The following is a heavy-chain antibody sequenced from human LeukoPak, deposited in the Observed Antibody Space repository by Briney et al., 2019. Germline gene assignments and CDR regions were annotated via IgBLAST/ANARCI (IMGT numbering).Heavy chain of an antibody. CDR1: GFTFSTYW. V-gene: IGHV3-23*01. CDR2: ISGSGGST. D-gene: IGHD1-26*01. CDR3: AKDLAGSGSYSFDY. J-gene: IGHJ4*02. Sequence: GGSLRLSCAASGFTFSTYWMHWVRQAPGRGLEWVSAISGSGGSTYYADSVKGRFTISRDNSKNTLYLQMNSLRAEDTAVYYCAKDLAGSGSYSFDYWGQGTLVTVSS.